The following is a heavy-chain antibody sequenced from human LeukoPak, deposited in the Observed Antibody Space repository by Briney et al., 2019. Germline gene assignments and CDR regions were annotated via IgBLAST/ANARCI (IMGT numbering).Heavy chain of an antibody. CDR2: ISDSDGNT. V-gene: IGHV3-23*01. CDR3: ARDHDSSSLDY. J-gene: IGHJ4*02. CDR1: GFTFSSYA. Sequence: GGSLRLSCAASGFTFSSYAMSWVRQAPGKGLEWVSAISDSDGNTHYADSVKGRFTISRDNSKNTLYLQMNSLRAEDTAVYYCARDHDSSSLDYWGQGTLVTVSS. D-gene: IGHD6-6*01.